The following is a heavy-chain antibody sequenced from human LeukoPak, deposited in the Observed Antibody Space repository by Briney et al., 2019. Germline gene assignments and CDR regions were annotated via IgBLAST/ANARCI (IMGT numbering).Heavy chain of an antibody. CDR3: ARGLYFDY. V-gene: IGHV4-34*01. J-gene: IGHJ4*02. Sequence: SETLSHTCTVYGGSFSGDYWSWIRQPPGKGLEWIGEINHSGSTNYNPSLKSRVTISIDTSKNQFSLNLRSVTAADTAVYYCARGLYFDYWGQGTQVTVSS. CDR2: INHSGST. CDR1: GGSFSGDY.